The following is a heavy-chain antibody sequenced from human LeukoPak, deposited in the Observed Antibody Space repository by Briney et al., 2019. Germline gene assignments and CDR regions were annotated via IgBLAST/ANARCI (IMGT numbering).Heavy chain of an antibody. V-gene: IGHV4-59*12. CDR2: IYYSGST. CDR3: ARRRRYFDWLLDY. Sequence: KSSETLSLTCTVSGGSISSYYWSWIRQPPGKGLEWIGYIYYSGSTNYNPSLKSRVTISVDTSKNQFSLKLSSVTAADTAVYYCARRRRYFDWLLDYWGQGTLVTVSS. J-gene: IGHJ4*02. CDR1: GGSISSYY. D-gene: IGHD3-9*01.